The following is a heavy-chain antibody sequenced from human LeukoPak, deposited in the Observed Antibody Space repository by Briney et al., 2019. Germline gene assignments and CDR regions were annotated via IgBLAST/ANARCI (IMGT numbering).Heavy chain of an antibody. CDR3: ARSIYDDQGTFDY. V-gene: IGHV4-59*01. CDR1: GGYISGYY. D-gene: IGHD3-16*02. J-gene: IGHJ4*02. Sequence: SETLSLTCTVSGGYISGYYWTWIRQPPGKGLEWIANVYYSGTTNIHPSLKSRLIVSLDMSKNKFSLNLTSVTAADTAVYYCARSIYDDQGTFDYWGQGAPVTVSS. CDR2: VYYSGTT.